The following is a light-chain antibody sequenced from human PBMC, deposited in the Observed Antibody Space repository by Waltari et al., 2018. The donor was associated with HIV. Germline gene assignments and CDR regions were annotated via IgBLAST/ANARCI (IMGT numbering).Light chain of an antibody. V-gene: IGKV1-5*03. J-gene: IGKJ1*01. CDR2: KAS. Sequence: DIQMTQSPSTLSASVGDRVTITCRASQNIDKWLAWYQQKPGKAPKVLIYKASSLESGVPSRFGGSGSGTEFTLTISRLQPDDFATYYCQQYNNDLTWTFGQGTKVEIK. CDR1: QNIDKW. CDR3: QQYNNDLTWT.